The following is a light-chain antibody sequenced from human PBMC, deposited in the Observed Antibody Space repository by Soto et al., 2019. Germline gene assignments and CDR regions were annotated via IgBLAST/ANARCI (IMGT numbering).Light chain of an antibody. V-gene: IGLV1-51*01. J-gene: IGLJ1*01. CDR1: STNIGNNF. CDR2: DNS. Sequence: QSVLTQPPSVSAAPGQTVTISCSGSSTNIGNNFVSWYQQLPGSAPRILIYDNSNRTLGIPDLFSGSKSGTSATLDITALQTGDDADDSGETWDSSPTSPYYVLGTGTKVTVL. CDR3: ETWDSSPTSPYYV.